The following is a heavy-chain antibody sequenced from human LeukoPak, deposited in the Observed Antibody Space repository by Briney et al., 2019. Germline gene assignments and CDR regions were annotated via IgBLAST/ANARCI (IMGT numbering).Heavy chain of an antibody. D-gene: IGHD6-6*01. V-gene: IGHV4-39*01. J-gene: IGHJ4*02. CDR2: IFYSGTT. CDR3: ATYISSSGYFDY. CDR1: GGSISSSSYH. Sequence: PSETLSPTCTVPGGSISSSSYHWGWIRQPPGKGLEWIGSIFYSGTTYYNPSLKSRVTISVDTSKNQFSLKLSSVTAADTAVYYCATYISSSGYFDYWGQGTLVTVSS.